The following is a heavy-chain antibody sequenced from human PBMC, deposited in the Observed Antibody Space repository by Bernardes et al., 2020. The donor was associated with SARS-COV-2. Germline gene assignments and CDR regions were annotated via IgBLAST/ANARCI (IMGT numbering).Heavy chain of an antibody. V-gene: IGHV4-59*08. CDR1: GGSISSYY. CDR2: IYYSGST. D-gene: IGHD3-3*01. CDR3: ARQDIGAIFGVVITPAGMDV. Sequence: SDTLTLTCTVSGGSISSYYWSWIRQPPGQGLEWIGYIYYSGSTNYNPSLKSRVTISVDTSKNQFSLKLSSVTAADTAVYYCARQDIGAIFGVVITPAGMDVWGQGTTVTVSS. J-gene: IGHJ6*02.